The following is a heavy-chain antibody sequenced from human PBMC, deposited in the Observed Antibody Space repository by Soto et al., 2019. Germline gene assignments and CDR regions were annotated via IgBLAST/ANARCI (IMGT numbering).Heavy chain of an antibody. CDR2: IYNDGNT. Sequence: GGSLRLSCAASGLTVSANYMSWVRQAPGKGLEWVSVIYNDGNTYYADSVKGRFAISRDASKNTLYLQMDSLRAEDTAVYYCVRPFPSGRNYGMDVWGQGTTVT. CDR1: GLTVSANY. J-gene: IGHJ6*02. D-gene: IGHD3-10*01. V-gene: IGHV3-53*01. CDR3: VRPFPSGRNYGMDV.